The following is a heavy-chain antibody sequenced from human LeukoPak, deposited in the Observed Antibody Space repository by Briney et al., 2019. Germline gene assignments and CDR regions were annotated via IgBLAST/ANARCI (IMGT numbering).Heavy chain of an antibody. J-gene: IGHJ4*02. Sequence: GASVKVSCKASGYTXTGYFIHWVRQAPGQGLEWMGWINPHSGGTNYAQMFQGRVTMTRDTSINTAYMELNRLTSDDTAVYYCARDLYYDSSGYYSPHFDYWGQGTLVTVSS. CDR1: GYTXTGYF. CDR3: ARDLYYDSSGYYSPHFDY. D-gene: IGHD3-22*01. CDR2: INPHSGGT. V-gene: IGHV1-2*02.